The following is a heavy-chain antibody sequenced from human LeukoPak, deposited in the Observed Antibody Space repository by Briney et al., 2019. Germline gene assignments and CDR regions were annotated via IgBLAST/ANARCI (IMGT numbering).Heavy chain of an antibody. V-gene: IGHV1-69*06. CDR3: ARSRAWDLPYFDY. D-gene: IGHD1-26*01. CDR1: GGTFSSYA. CDR2: IIPIFGTA. J-gene: IGHJ4*02. Sequence: SVKVSCKASGGTFSSYAISWVRQAPGQGLEWMGGIIPIFGTANYAQKFQGRVTITADKSTSTAYMELSSLRSEDTAVYYRARSRAWDLPYFDYWGQGTLVTVSS.